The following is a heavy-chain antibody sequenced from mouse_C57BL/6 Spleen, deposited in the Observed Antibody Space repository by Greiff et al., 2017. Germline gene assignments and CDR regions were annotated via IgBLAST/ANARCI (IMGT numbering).Heavy chain of an antibody. CDR3: ARIYYGNYDYAMDY. V-gene: IGHV1-82*01. Sequence: QVQLKESGPELVKPGASVKISCKASGYAFSSSWMNWVKQRPGKGLEWIGRIYPGDGDTNYNGKFKGKATLTADKSSSTAYMQLSSLTSEDSAVYFCARIYYGNYDYAMDYWGQGTSVTVSS. CDR1: GYAFSSSW. D-gene: IGHD2-1*01. CDR2: IYPGDGDT. J-gene: IGHJ4*01.